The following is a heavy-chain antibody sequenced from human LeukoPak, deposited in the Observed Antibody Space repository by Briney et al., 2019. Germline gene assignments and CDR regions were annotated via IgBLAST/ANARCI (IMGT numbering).Heavy chain of an antibody. D-gene: IGHD2-8*01. Sequence: GRSLRLSCAPSGFTFSSYGMHWVRHAPGRGLEGVAVIWYDGSNRYYADSVEGRFTISRDNSKNTLYLEMNSLGAEDTALYYCARCIGVRGDWYFDLWGRGTLVTVSS. V-gene: IGHV3-33*01. J-gene: IGHJ2*01. CDR2: IWYDGSNR. CDR1: GFTFSSYG. CDR3: ARCIGVRGDWYFDL.